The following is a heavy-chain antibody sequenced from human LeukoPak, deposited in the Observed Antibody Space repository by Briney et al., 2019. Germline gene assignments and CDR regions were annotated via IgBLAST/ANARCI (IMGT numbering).Heavy chain of an antibody. V-gene: IGHV1-46*01. CDR3: ARESGQGYGDSPFDY. CDR2: INPSGGST. Sequence: ASVKVSCKASGYTFTSYYMHWVRQAPGQGLEWMGIINPSGGSTSYAQKFQGRVTMTRDTSTSTVYMELSSLRSEDTAVYYCARESGQGYGDSPFDYWGQGTLVTVSS. CDR1: GYTFTSYY. J-gene: IGHJ4*02. D-gene: IGHD4-17*01.